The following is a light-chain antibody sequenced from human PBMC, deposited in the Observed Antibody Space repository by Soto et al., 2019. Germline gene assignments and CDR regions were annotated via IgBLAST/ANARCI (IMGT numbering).Light chain of an antibody. Sequence: DIVMTQSPLSLPVNPGEPASISCRSSQSLLHSNGYNYLDWYLQKPGQSPQLLIYLGSNRASGVPDRFSGSGSGTDFTLKISRVEAEDVGVYYCMQALQTPRYTFGQGTKLEIQ. J-gene: IGKJ2*01. CDR3: MQALQTPRYT. CDR2: LGS. CDR1: QSLLHSNGYNY. V-gene: IGKV2-28*01.